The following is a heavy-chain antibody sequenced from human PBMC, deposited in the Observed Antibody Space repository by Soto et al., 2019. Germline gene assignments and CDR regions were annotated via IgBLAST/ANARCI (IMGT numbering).Heavy chain of an antibody. CDR3: ASTDIVSTIDDGRDAFDI. V-gene: IGHV5-51*01. CDR2: IYPGDSDT. Sequence: GESLKISCKGSGYRFTNYWIGWVRQMTGKGLEWMGVIYPGDSDTRYSRSFQGQVTVSADKSISTAYLQWSSLKASDTAIYYCASTDIVSTIDDGRDAFDIWGQGTMVT. J-gene: IGHJ3*02. CDR1: GYRFTNYW. D-gene: IGHD5-12*01.